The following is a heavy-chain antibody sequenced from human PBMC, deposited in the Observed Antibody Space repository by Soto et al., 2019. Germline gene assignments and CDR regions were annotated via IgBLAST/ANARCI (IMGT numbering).Heavy chain of an antibody. V-gene: IGHV1-2*02. Sequence: ASVKVSCKASGYTFTGYYMHWVRQAPGQGLEWMGWINPNSGGTNYAQKFQGRVTMTRDTSISTAYMELSRLRSDDTAVYYCARDRNYYGSGSYPDAFDIWGQGTMVT. CDR1: GYTFTGYY. J-gene: IGHJ3*02. D-gene: IGHD3-10*01. CDR2: INPNSGGT. CDR3: ARDRNYYGSGSYPDAFDI.